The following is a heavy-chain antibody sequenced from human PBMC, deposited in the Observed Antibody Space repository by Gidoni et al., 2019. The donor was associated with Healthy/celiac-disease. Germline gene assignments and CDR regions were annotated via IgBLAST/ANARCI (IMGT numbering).Heavy chain of an antibody. CDR3: ASDSGSSHFDY. Sequence: EVQLLESGGGLIHPGGSLILSCASSGFTVRSNYMCWVRQAPGKGLEWVSVIYSGGSTYYADSVQGRFTISRDNSKNTLYLQMNSLRAEDTAVYYCASDSGSSHFDYWGQGTLVTVSS. V-gene: IGHV3-53*01. CDR2: IYSGGST. D-gene: IGHD1-26*01. J-gene: IGHJ4*02. CDR1: GFTVRSNY.